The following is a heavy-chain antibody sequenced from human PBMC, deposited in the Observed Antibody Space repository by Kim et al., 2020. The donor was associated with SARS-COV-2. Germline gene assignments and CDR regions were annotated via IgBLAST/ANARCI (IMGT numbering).Heavy chain of an antibody. J-gene: IGHJ3*02. Sequence: VKCRFTSSRDNSKTTLYLQMNSLRAEDTAVYYCARAYYYDSSGYPQAFDIWGQGTMVTVSS. V-gene: IGHV3-53*01. CDR3: ARAYYYDSSGYPQAFDI. D-gene: IGHD3-22*01.